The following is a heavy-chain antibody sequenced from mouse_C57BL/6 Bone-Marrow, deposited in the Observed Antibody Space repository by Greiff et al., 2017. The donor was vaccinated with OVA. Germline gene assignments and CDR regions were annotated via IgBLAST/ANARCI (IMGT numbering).Heavy chain of an antibody. J-gene: IGHJ1*03. V-gene: IGHV3-6*01. D-gene: IGHD2-1*01. CDR2: ISYDGSN. CDR3: AREGNGNYFVNFDV. Sequence: EVKLQESGPGLVKPSQSLYLTCSVTGYSITSGYYWNWIRQFPGNKLEWMGYISYDGSNNYNPSLKNRISLTRDTSKNQFFLKLNSVTTEDTATYYCAREGNGNYFVNFDVWGTGTTVTVSS. CDR1: GYSITSGYY.